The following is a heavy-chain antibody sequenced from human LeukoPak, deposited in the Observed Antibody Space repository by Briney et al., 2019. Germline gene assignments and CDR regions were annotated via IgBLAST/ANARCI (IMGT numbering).Heavy chain of an antibody. D-gene: IGHD6-13*01. CDR3: AREPHSSSWYDY. CDR2: INPSGGST. Sequence: GASVTVSCTASGYTFTSYYMNWVRQAPGQGLEWMGIINPSGGSTSYAQKFQGRVTMTRDTSTSTVYMELSSLRSEDTAVYYCAREPHSSSWYDYWGQGTLVTVSS. J-gene: IGHJ4*02. V-gene: IGHV1-46*01. CDR1: GYTFTSYY.